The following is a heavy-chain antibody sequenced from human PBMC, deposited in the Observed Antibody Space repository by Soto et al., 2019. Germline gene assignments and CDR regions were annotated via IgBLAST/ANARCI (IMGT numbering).Heavy chain of an antibody. Sequence: GGSLRLSCAASGFTFSSYSMNWVRQAPGKGLEWVSSISSSSSYIYYADSVKGRFTISRDNAKNSLYLQMNSLRAEDTAVYYCARDLRTNPTVTTIGYWGQGTLVTVSS. CDR3: ARDLRTNPTVTTIGY. D-gene: IGHD4-4*01. CDR2: ISSSSSYI. V-gene: IGHV3-21*01. CDR1: GFTFSSYS. J-gene: IGHJ4*02.